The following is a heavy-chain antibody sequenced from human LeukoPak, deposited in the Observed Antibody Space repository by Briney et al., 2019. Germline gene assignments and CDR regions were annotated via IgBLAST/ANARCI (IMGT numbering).Heavy chain of an antibody. D-gene: IGHD3-3*01. J-gene: IGHJ5*02. Sequence: PSETLSLTCAVDGGSFSGFYWTWIRQTPGKGLEWIGEINQTGKTNYNPSLTDYNPSLKSRVIMALEASKTEFSLRLNSVTVADTAVYYCARVFRGAVTSNWFDPWGQGTLVTVSS. CDR3: ARVFRGAVTSNWFDP. CDR2: INQTGKTNYNPSLT. V-gene: IGHV4-34*10. CDR1: GGSFSGFY.